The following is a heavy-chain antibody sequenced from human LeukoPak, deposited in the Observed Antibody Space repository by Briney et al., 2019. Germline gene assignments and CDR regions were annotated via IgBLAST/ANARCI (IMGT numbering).Heavy chain of an antibody. CDR3: ASARDYYDSSGYYYPSDY. CDR1: GFTFSSYW. CDR2: IKQDGSEK. V-gene: IGHV3-7*01. J-gene: IGHJ4*02. D-gene: IGHD3-22*01. Sequence: PGGSLRLSCAASGFTFSSYWMSWVRQAPGKGLEWVANIKQDGSEKYYVDSVKGRFTISRDNAKNSLYLQMNSLRAEDTAVYYCASARDYYDSSGYYYPSDYWGQGTLVTVSS.